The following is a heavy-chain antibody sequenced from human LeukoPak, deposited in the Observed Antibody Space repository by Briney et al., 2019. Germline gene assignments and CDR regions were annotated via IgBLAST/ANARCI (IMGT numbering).Heavy chain of an antibody. CDR3: STSWSARFDY. V-gene: IGHV3-23*01. D-gene: IGHD6-6*01. Sequence: GGSLRLSCAASGFTFSSYAMSWVRQAPGKGLEWVSAISGSDGSTYYADSVKGRFPISRDNSKNTLYLQMNSLRAEDTAVFCCSTSWSARFDYWLQGTLVSVSS. J-gene: IGHJ4*02. CDR2: ISGSDGST. CDR1: GFTFSSYA.